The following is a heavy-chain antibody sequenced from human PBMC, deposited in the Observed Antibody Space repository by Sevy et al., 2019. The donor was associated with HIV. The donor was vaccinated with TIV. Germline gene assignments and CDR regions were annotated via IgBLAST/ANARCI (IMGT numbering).Heavy chain of an antibody. CDR1: GGSISSGGYS. CDR3: ARSTVTLFDY. J-gene: IGHJ4*02. D-gene: IGHD4-17*01. Sequence: SETLSLTCAVSGGSISSGGYSWSWIRQPPGKGLEWIGYIYHSGSTYYNPSLQSRVTISVDRSKNQFSLKLGSVTAADTAVYYCARSTVTLFDYWGQGTLVTVSS. CDR2: IYHSGST. V-gene: IGHV4-30-2*01.